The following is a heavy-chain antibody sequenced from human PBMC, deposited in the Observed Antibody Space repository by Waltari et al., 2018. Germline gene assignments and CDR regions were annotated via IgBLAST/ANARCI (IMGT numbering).Heavy chain of an antibody. J-gene: IGHJ4*02. CDR1: GFTFSSYE. CDR3: AREGRWLRNGDY. CDR2: MSSRCSTI. D-gene: IGHD5-12*01. V-gene: IGHV3-48*03. Sequence: EVQLVESGGGLVQPGGSLRLSCAASGFTFSSYEMNWVRQAPGKGVEGVSYMSSRCSTIYYAYAVKGRVTISRDNAKNSLYLQMNSLRAEDTAVYYCAREGRWLRNGDYWGQGTLVTVSS.